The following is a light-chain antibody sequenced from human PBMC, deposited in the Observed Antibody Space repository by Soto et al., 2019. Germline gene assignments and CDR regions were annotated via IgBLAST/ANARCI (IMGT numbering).Light chain of an antibody. V-gene: IGLV2-23*02. CDR2: EVT. J-gene: IGLJ1*01. CDR1: SRDVGNYNL. Sequence: QSALTQPASVSGSPGQSISISCTGTSRDVGNYNLVSWYQQHPGEAPKLIIYEVTKRPSGVSNRFSASKSGNTASLTISGLQAEDEADYYCCSYAGISTFEVFGTGTKLTVL. CDR3: CSYAGISTFEV.